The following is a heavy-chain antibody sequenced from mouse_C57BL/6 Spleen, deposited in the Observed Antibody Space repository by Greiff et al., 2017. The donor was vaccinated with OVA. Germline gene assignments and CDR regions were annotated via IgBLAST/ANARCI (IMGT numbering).Heavy chain of an antibody. V-gene: IGHV1-19*01. Sequence: SGPVLVKPGASVKMSCKASGYTFTDYYMNWVKQSHGKSLEWIGVINPYNGGTSYNQKFKGKATLTVDKSSSTAYMELNSLTSEDSAVYYCARLWDGYFDYWGQGTTLTVSS. CDR2: INPYNGGT. CDR1: GYTFTDYY. D-gene: IGHD4-1*01. J-gene: IGHJ2*01. CDR3: ARLWDGYFDY.